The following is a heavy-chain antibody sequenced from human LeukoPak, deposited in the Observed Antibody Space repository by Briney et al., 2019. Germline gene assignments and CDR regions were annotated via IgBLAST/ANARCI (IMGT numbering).Heavy chain of an antibody. D-gene: IGHD3-22*01. CDR3: ARGGHYYDSSGYPRRPYYYYYGMDV. Sequence: PSETLSLTCAVSGYSISSGYYWGWIRQPPGKGLEWIGNIYHSGSTYYNPSLKSRVTISVDTSKNQFSLKLSSVTAADTAVYYCARGGHYYDSSGYPRRPYYYYYGMDVWGQGTTVTVSS. CDR1: GYSISSGYY. V-gene: IGHV4-38-2*01. CDR2: IYHSGST. J-gene: IGHJ6*02.